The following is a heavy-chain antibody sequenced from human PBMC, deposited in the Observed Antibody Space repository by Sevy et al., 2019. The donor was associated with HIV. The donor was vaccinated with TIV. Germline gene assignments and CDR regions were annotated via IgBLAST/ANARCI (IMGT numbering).Heavy chain of an antibody. V-gene: IGHV3-23*01. CDR2: ISASGGST. J-gene: IGHJ5*02. CDR3: AKEEISGYA. CDR1: GFTFISSV. Sequence: GGSLRLSCAASGFTFISSVMSWVRQAPGKGLEWVSSISASGGSTYYADSVKGRFTISRDNSRNTLDLQMNSLRAEDTAFYYCAKEEISGYAWVQGTLVTVSS. D-gene: IGHD5-12*01.